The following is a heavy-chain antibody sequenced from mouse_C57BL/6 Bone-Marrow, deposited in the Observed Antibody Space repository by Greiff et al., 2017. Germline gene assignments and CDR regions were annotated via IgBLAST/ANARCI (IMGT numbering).Heavy chain of an antibody. D-gene: IGHD2-2*01. CDR3: ARENHLLWLQDYAMDY. V-gene: IGHV1-53*01. J-gene: IGHJ4*01. CDR1: GYTFTSYW. CDR2: INPSNGGT. Sequence: QVQLQQPGTELVKPGASVKLSCKASGYTFTSYWMHWVKQRPGQGLEWIGNINPSNGGTNYNEKFKSKATLTVDKSSSTAYMQLSSRTSEDSAVYYCARENHLLWLQDYAMDYWGQGTSVTVSS.